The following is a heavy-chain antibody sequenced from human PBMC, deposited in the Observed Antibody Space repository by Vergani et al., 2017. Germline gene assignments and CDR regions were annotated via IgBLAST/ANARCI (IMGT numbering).Heavy chain of an antibody. CDR1: GFTFSSYS. CDR2: ISSSSSTI. Sequence: VQLVESGGGVVQPGRSLRLSCAASGFTFSSYSMNWVRQAPGKGLEWVSYISSSSSTIYYADSVKGRFTISRDNAKNSLYLQMNSLRAEDTAVYYCAGSDSSGFDYWGQGTLVTVSS. D-gene: IGHD3-22*01. J-gene: IGHJ4*02. CDR3: AGSDSSGFDY. V-gene: IGHV3-48*01.